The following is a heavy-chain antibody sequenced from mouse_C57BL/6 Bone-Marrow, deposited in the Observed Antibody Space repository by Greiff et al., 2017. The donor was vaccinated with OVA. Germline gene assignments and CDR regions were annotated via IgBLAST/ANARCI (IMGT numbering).Heavy chain of an antibody. V-gene: IGHV5-17*01. CDR1: GFTFSDYG. D-gene: IGHD1-1*01. CDR2: ISSGSSTI. Sequence: EVHLVESGGGLVKPGGSLKLSCAASGFTFSDYGMHWVRQAPEKGLEWVAYISSGSSTIYYADTVKGRFTISRDNAKNTLFLQMTSLRSEDTAMYYCATKPYCYGGYFDVWGTGTTVTVSS. J-gene: IGHJ1*03. CDR3: ATKPYCYGGYFDV.